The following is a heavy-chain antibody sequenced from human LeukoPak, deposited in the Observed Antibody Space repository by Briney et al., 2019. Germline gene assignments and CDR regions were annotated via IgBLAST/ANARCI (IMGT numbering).Heavy chain of an antibody. CDR2: ISHSGSPI. CDR1: GFTFSDYY. D-gene: IGHD5-12*01. J-gene: IGHJ4*02. Sequence: GGSLRLSCAASGFTFSDYYMSWIRQAPGKGLEWLSYISHSGSPIYYADSVKGRLTFSRDNAKNSLYLQINSLRAEDTAVYYCARDGGYGPDYWGQGTLVTVSS. CDR3: ARDGGYGPDY. V-gene: IGHV3-11*01.